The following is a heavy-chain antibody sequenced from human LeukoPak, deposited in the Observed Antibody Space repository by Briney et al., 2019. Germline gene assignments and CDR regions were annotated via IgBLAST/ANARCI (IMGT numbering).Heavy chain of an antibody. J-gene: IGHJ4*02. CDR1: GFTFSNYA. D-gene: IGHD5-18*01. CDR3: TKGTIWLPFDY. Sequence: GGSQRLSCAASGFTFSNYAMSWARQAPGKGLEWVSAISGSGGSTYYADSVKGRFTISRDNSKNTLYLQMNSLRAEDTAVYYCTKGTIWLPFDYWGQGTLVTVSS. CDR2: ISGSGGST. V-gene: IGHV3-23*01.